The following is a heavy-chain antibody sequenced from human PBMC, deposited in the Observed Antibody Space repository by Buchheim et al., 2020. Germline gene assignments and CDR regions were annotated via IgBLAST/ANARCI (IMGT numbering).Heavy chain of an antibody. Sequence: EVQLLESGGGLVQPGGSLRLSCAASGFSFSNYAMSWVRQAPGKGLEWVCGISGSGGSPDYADSVKGRFTISRDNSKNTLFLTMNSLRAEDTAVYYCAKAARVIQPTINIGPDSWGQGTL. J-gene: IGHJ4*02. CDR1: GFSFSNYA. D-gene: IGHD3-10*01. CDR2: ISGSGGSP. V-gene: IGHV3-23*01. CDR3: AKAARVIQPTINIGPDS.